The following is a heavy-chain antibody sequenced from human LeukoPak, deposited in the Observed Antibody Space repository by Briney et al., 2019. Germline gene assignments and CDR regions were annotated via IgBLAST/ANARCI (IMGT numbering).Heavy chain of an antibody. V-gene: IGHV3-23*01. Sequence: GGSLRLSCAASEFTFSSYAMSWVRQAPGKGLEWVSGISGSGDSASYADSVKGRFTVSRDNSKNTLYLQMNSLRAEDTAVYYCAIRAEAGTTTPYFDYWGQGTLVTVSS. CDR3: AIRAEAGTTTPYFDY. D-gene: IGHD6-19*01. J-gene: IGHJ4*02. CDR2: ISGSGDSA. CDR1: EFTFSSYA.